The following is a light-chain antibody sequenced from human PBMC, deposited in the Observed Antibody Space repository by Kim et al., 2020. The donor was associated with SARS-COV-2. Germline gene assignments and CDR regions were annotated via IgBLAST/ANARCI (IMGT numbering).Light chain of an antibody. V-gene: IGKV1-16*01. J-gene: IGKJ5*01. Sequence: DIQMTQSPSSLSASLGDSVTITCRASQGISQNVAWFQQKPGQAPKSLIYGASTLQGGVPSRFRGAESGRDFSLTINSLQADDFAIYFCQQYNSHPITFGRGTQLEIK. CDR3: QQYNSHPIT. CDR2: GAS. CDR1: QGISQN.